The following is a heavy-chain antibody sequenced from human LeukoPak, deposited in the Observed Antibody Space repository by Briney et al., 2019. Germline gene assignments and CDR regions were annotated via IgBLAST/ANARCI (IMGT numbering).Heavy chain of an antibody. Sequence: GGSLRLSCAASGFTFSDYYMSWIRQAPGKGLEWVSYISSSGSTIYYADSVKGRFTISRDNAKNSLYLQMNSLRAEDTAVYYCSRLYYYDSSGYYNDYWGQGTLVTVSS. CDR3: SRLYYYDSSGYYNDY. J-gene: IGHJ4*02. CDR2: ISSSGSTI. D-gene: IGHD3-22*01. CDR1: GFTFSDYY. V-gene: IGHV3-11*01.